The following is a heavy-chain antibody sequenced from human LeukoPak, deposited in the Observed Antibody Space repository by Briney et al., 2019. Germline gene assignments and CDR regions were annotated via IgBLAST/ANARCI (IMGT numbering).Heavy chain of an antibody. CDR3: ARDRIRFGELSYFDY. J-gene: IGHJ4*02. CDR2: IYYSGDT. V-gene: IGHV4-39*07. D-gene: IGHD3-10*01. Sequence: SETLSLTCTVSGGSIGNNRYYWGWIRQPPGKGLEGIGNIYYSGDTSYNPSLKSRVTMSVNTPKNQFSLKLSSVTAADTAVYYCARDRIRFGELSYFDYWGQGSLVTVSP. CDR1: GGSIGNNRYY.